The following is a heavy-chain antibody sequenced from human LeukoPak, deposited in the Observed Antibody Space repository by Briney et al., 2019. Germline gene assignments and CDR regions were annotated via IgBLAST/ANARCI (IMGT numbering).Heavy chain of an antibody. Sequence: GGSLRLSCVASGQTFNTYSMNWVRQAPGRGLEWVSSISGSSSSIKYAESVKGRFTISRDNAKNSLFLQMNSLRAEDTAVYYCARVGDRLSPTEYFQHWGQGTLVTVSS. J-gene: IGHJ1*01. V-gene: IGHV3-21*01. CDR2: ISGSSSSI. D-gene: IGHD3-10*01. CDR3: ARVGDRLSPTEYFQH. CDR1: GQTFNTYS.